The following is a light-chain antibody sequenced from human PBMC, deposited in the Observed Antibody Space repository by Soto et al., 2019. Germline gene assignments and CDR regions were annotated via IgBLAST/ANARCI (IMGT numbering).Light chain of an antibody. J-gene: IGKJ4*01. CDR1: QCVGTY. V-gene: IGKV3-15*01. Sequence: EIVMTQSPATLSVSLGERATLSCRASQCVGTYLAWYQQKPGQPPSLLIFAASTRATGIPARFSGTGSGSDFTLTINGLQSEDFAVYSCQQYSDWPLVTFGGGTRVEIK. CDR2: AAS. CDR3: QQYSDWPLVT.